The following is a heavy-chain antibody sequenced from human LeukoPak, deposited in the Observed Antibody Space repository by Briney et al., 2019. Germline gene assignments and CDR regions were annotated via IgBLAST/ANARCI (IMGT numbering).Heavy chain of an antibody. Sequence: GGSLRLSCAASGFTFSDYYMSWIRQAPGKGLEWVSYISSSGSTIYYADSVKGRLTISRDNAKNSLYLQMNSLRAEDTAVYYCARDLAVGATSFDYWGQGTLVTVSS. CDR1: GFTFSDYY. J-gene: IGHJ4*02. D-gene: IGHD1-26*01. CDR2: ISSSGSTI. CDR3: ARDLAVGATSFDY. V-gene: IGHV3-11*01.